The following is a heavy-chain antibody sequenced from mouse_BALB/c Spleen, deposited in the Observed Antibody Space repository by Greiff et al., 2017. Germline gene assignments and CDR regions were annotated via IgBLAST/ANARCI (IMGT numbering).Heavy chain of an antibody. CDR3: ARLRYYGNYYYAMDY. J-gene: IGHJ4*01. CDR1: GYSITSDYA. D-gene: IGHD2-1*01. Sequence: VQLQQSGPGLVKPSQSLSLTCTVTGYSITSDYAWNWIRQFPGNKLEWMGYISYSGSTSYNPSLKSRISITRDTSKNQFFLQLNSVTTEDTATYYCARLRYYGNYYYAMDYWGQGTSVTVSS. CDR2: ISYSGST. V-gene: IGHV3-2*02.